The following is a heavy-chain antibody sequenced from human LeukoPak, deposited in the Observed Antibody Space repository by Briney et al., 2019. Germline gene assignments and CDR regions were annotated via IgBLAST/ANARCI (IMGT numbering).Heavy chain of an antibody. V-gene: IGHV3-33*08. D-gene: IGHD6-13*01. Sequence: GGSLRLSCEVSGFTFDAYNMNWVRQAPGKGLEWVAVIWYDGSNKFYADSVKGRFTISRDNSKNTLYLQMNSLRAEDTAVYYCAREGIAAAGTLDYWGQGTLVTVSS. CDR3: AREGIAAAGTLDY. CDR2: IWYDGSNK. J-gene: IGHJ4*02. CDR1: GFTFDAYN.